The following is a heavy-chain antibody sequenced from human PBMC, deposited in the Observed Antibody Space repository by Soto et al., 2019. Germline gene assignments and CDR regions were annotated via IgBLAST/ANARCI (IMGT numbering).Heavy chain of an antibody. Sequence: EVQLLESGGGLVQPGGSLRLSCAASGFTFSSYAMSWVRQAPGKGLEWVSAISGSGGSTYYADSVKGRFTISRDNSKSTLYLQMNSLRAEDTAVYYCAKDLFDADAFDIWGQGTMVTVSS. CDR2: ISGSGGST. CDR1: GFTFSSYA. CDR3: AKDLFDADAFDI. V-gene: IGHV3-23*01. D-gene: IGHD3-9*01. J-gene: IGHJ3*02.